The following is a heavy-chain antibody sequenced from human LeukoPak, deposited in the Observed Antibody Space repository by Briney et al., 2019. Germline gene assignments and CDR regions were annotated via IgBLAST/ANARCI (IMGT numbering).Heavy chain of an antibody. Sequence: GGSLRLSCAASGFTFSSYEMNWVRQAPGKGLEWVSYISSSGSTIYYADSVKGRFTISRDNAKNSLYLQMNSLRTEDTALYYCAKVFDILTGYSHFDYWGQGTLVTVSS. J-gene: IGHJ4*02. CDR2: ISSSGSTI. CDR3: AKVFDILTGYSHFDY. CDR1: GFTFSSYE. V-gene: IGHV3-48*03. D-gene: IGHD3-9*01.